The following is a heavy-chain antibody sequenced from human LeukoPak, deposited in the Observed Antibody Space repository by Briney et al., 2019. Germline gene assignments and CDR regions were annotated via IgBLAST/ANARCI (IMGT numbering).Heavy chain of an antibody. Sequence: GGSLRLSCAASGFTVSDYYMSWIRQAPGKGLEWVSYISSSGNTIYYADSVKGRFTISRDNAQNSLYLQMNSLRAEDTAVYYCAKDHRILSPLDYWGQGTLVTVSS. V-gene: IGHV3-11*04. CDR1: GFTVSDYY. D-gene: IGHD2-15*01. CDR2: ISSSGNTI. J-gene: IGHJ4*02. CDR3: AKDHRILSPLDY.